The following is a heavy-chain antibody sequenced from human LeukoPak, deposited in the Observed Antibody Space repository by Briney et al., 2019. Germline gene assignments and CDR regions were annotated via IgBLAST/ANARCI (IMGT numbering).Heavy chain of an antibody. CDR1: GGSFSGYY. J-gene: IGHJ3*01. CDR2: INHSGST. CDR3: ARGGRGGMIVVPRL. V-gene: IGHV4-34*01. Sequence: SETLSLTCAVYGGSFSGYYWSWIRQPPGKGLGWIGEINHSGSTNYNPSLKSRVTISVDTSKNQFSLKLSSVTAADTAVYYCARGGRGGMIVVPRLWGQGTMVTVSS. D-gene: IGHD3-22*01.